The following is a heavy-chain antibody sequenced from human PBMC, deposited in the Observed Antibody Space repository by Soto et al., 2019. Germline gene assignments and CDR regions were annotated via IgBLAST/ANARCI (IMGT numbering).Heavy chain of an antibody. V-gene: IGHV3-30*18. CDR2: ISYDGSNK. Sequence: GGSLRLSCAASGFTFSSYGMHWVRQAPGKGLEWVAVISYDGSNKYYADSVKGRFTISRDNSKNTLYLQMNSLRAEDTAVYYCAKTGTAMVRGFHGYYFDYWGQGTLVTVSS. J-gene: IGHJ4*02. D-gene: IGHD3-10*01. CDR1: GFTFSSYG. CDR3: AKTGTAMVRGFHGYYFDY.